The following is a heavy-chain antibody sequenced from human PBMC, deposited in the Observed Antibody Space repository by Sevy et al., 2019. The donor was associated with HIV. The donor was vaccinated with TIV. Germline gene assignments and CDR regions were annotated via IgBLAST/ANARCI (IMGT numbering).Heavy chain of an antibody. V-gene: IGHV4-59*13. CDR3: ARSGFLGWAGSTRGPRNWFDP. CDR2: IYYSGST. D-gene: IGHD3-3*01. Sequence: SETLSLTCSVSGGSMRNFYWSWIRQPPGKGLEWIGNIYYSGSTNYHPSLKRRVTMSVDTSKTQFSLKLSSVTVADTAVYYCARSGFLGWAGSTRGPRNWFDPWGQGTLVTVSS. J-gene: IGHJ5*02. CDR1: GGSMRNFY.